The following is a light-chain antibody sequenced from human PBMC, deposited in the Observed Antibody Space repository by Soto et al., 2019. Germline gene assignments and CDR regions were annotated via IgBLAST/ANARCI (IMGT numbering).Light chain of an antibody. CDR1: QTISSW. CDR2: KAS. CDR3: QHYNSYLEA. J-gene: IGKJ1*01. Sequence: DIRMTQSPSTLSGSVGDRVTITCRASQTISSWLAWYQQKPGKAPKLLIYKASTLKSGVPSRFSGSGSGTEFTLTISSLQPDDFATYYCQHYNSYLEAFGQGTKVELK. V-gene: IGKV1-5*03.